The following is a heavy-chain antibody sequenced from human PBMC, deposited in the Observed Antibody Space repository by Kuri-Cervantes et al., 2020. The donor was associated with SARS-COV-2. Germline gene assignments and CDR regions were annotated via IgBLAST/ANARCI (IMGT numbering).Heavy chain of an antibody. CDR2: IYYSGST. J-gene: IGHJ1*01. Sequence: ESLKISCTVSGGSISSYYWSWIRQPPGKGLEWIGYIYYSGSTNYNPSLKSRVTISVDTSKNQFSLKLSSVTAADTAVYYCARHRPTSVYFQHWGQGTLVTVSS. CDR3: ARHRPTSVYFQH. V-gene: IGHV4-59*01. D-gene: IGHD2-2*01. CDR1: GGSISSYY.